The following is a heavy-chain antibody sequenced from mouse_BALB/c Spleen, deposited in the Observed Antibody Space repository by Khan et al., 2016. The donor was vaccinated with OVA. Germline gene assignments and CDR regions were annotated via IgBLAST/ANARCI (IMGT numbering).Heavy chain of an antibody. Sequence: QVQLKESGPGLVAPSQSLSITCTVSGFSLSRYNIHWVRQPPGKGLEWLGMIWGGGGTDYNSTLKSRLNIRQDNSKSPVFLKMNSLQNDDTAMYYCARAYYRYDGYYAMDYWGQGTSVTVSS. V-gene: IGHV2-6-4*01. D-gene: IGHD2-14*01. J-gene: IGHJ4*01. CDR3: ARAYYRYDGYYAMDY. CDR1: GFSLSRYN. CDR2: IWGGGGT.